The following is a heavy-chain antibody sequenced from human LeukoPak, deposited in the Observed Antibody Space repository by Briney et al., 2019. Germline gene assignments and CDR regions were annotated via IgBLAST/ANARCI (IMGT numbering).Heavy chain of an antibody. J-gene: IGHJ4*02. Sequence: PGGSLRLSCAASGFTFSYYSMNWVRQAPGKGLVWGLSISSSSGYIYYAESVKGRYTISRDNAKNSLYLQMNSLRAEDTGLYYCAASIAYRSSWFADYWGQGTLVTVSS. D-gene: IGHD6-13*01. CDR1: GFTFSYYS. V-gene: IGHV3-21*01. CDR2: ISSSSGYI. CDR3: AASIAYRSSWFADY.